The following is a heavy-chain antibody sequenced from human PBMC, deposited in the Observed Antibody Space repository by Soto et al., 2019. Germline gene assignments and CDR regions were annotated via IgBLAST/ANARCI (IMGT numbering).Heavy chain of an antibody. CDR3: ARVSRWDDGTFD. J-gene: IGHJ4*01. V-gene: IGHV3-48*02. CDR2: IGTSSSTI. D-gene: IGHD1-26*01. CDR1: GFTFSSYS. Sequence: EVQLVESGGGLVQPGGSLRLSCAASGFTFSSYSMNWVRQAPGKGLEWVSCIGTSSSTIYYADSVKGRFTISRDNAKNSLYMQMNSLRDEDTAVYYCARVSRWDDGTFDWGQVNLVTVS.